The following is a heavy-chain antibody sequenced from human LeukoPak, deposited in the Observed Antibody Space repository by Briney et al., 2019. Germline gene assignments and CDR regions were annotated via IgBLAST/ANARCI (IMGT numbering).Heavy chain of an antibody. CDR2: ISAYNGNT. CDR3: AREIWFGELDLNAFDI. CDR1: GYTFTSYG. Sequence: ASVKVSCKASGYTFTSYGISWVRQAPGQGLEWMGWISAYNGNTNYAQKLQGRVTMTTDTSTSTAYMELRSLRSDDTAVYYCAREIWFGELDLNAFDIWGQGTMVTVSS. J-gene: IGHJ3*02. D-gene: IGHD3-10*01. V-gene: IGHV1-18*01.